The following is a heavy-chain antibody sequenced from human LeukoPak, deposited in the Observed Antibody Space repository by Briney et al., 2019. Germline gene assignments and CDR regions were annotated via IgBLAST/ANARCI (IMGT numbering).Heavy chain of an antibody. J-gene: IGHJ6*02. CDR2: ISAYNANT. CDR1: GYTFTSYG. CDR3: ARGVEVGATRRRNYYGMDV. Sequence: ASVKVSCKASGYTFTSYGISWVRQAPGQGLEWMGWISAYNANTNYGQKLQGRVTVTTDTSTTTAYMELRSLRSDDTAVYYCARGVEVGATRRRNYYGMDVWGQGTTVTVSS. V-gene: IGHV1-18*01. D-gene: IGHD1-26*01.